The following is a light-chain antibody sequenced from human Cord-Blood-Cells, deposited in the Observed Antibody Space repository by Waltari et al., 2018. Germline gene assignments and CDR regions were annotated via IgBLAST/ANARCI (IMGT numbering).Light chain of an antibody. Sequence: QSALTQPPSASGSPGQSVTISCTGTSSDVGGYHYVSWYQQHPGKAPKLMIYEVSKRPSRVPDRFSGSKSGNTASLTVSGLQAEDEADYYCSSYAGSNNVVFGGGTKLTVL. V-gene: IGLV2-8*01. J-gene: IGLJ2*01. CDR3: SSYAGSNNVV. CDR1: SSDVGGYHY. CDR2: EVS.